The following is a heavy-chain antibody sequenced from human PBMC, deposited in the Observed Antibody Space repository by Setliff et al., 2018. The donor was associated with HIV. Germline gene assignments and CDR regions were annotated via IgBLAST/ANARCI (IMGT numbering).Heavy chain of an antibody. CDR3: ARDYRKGFDI. CDR1: GGSISSSSYY. D-gene: IGHD1-26*01. CDR2: IFYSGNM. V-gene: IGHV4-39*02. J-gene: IGHJ3*02. Sequence: SETLSLTCTVSGGSISSSSYYWGWIRQPPGKGLEWIGSIFYSGNMYYNPSLKSRVAIFVDTSKNQFSLKLRSVTAADTSVYYCARDYRKGFDIWGQGTLVTV.